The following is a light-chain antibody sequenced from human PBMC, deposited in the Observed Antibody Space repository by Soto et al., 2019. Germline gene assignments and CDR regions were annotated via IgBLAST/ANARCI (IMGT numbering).Light chain of an antibody. CDR3: QHRRTWPLT. V-gene: IGKV3-11*01. Sequence: EIVLTQSPATLSLSPGERATLSCRASQDVSSYFAWSQQRPGQAPRLLIYDASSRATGIPARFSGSGSGTDFIRTISSLEPEDFGSYYCQHRRTWPLTFGGGTKVEIK. J-gene: IGKJ4*01. CDR2: DAS. CDR1: QDVSSY.